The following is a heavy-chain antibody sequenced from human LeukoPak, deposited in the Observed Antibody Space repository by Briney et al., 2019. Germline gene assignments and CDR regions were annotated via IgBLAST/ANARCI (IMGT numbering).Heavy chain of an antibody. J-gene: IGHJ4*02. CDR3: ARGHYYDSSGYFDY. CDR2: IYHSGST. D-gene: IGHD3-22*01. CDR1: GGSISSGGYS. V-gene: IGHV4-30-2*01. Sequence: SQTLSLTCAVSGGSISSGGYSWSWIRQPPGKGLEWIGYIYHSGSTYYNPSLKSRVTIPVDTSKNQFSLKLSSVTAADTAVYYCARGHYYDSSGYFDYWGQGTLVTVSS.